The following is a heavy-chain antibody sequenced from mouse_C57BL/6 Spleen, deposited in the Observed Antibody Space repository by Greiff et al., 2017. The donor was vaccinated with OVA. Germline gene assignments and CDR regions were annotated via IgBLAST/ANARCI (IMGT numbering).Heavy chain of an antibody. Sequence: EVQRVESGGGLVKPGGSLKLSCAASGFTFSSYAMSWVRQTPEKRLEWVATISDGGSYTYYPDNVKGRFTISRDNAKNNLYLQMSHLKSEDTAMYYCASLITTVVGYWGQGTTLTVSS. J-gene: IGHJ2*01. CDR2: ISDGGSYT. CDR1: GFTFSSYA. D-gene: IGHD1-1*01. V-gene: IGHV5-4*01. CDR3: ASLITTVVGY.